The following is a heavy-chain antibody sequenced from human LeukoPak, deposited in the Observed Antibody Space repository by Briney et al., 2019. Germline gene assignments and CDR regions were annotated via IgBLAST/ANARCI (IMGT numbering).Heavy chain of an antibody. D-gene: IGHD6-13*01. CDR2: IYYSGST. CDR1: GGSISSSSYY. CDR3: ARHLHSSSWYSFEY. V-gene: IGHV4-39*01. Sequence: SETLSLTCTVSGGSISSSSYYWGWIRQPPGKGLEWIGSIYYSGSTYYNPSLKSRVTISVDTSKNRFSLKLSSVTAADTAVYYCARHLHSSSWYSFEYWGQGTLVTVSS. J-gene: IGHJ4*02.